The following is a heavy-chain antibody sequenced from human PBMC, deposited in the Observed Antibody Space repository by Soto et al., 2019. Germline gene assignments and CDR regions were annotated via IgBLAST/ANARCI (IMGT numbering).Heavy chain of an antibody. V-gene: IGHV4-34*01. Sequence: PSETLSLTCTVSGGSFSGYYWSWIRQPPGKGLEWIGEINHSGSTNYNPSLKSRVTISVDTSKNQFSLKLSSVTAADTAVYYCASIITGTTFVDYWGQGTLVTVSS. CDR3: ASIITGTTFVDY. CDR2: INHSGST. CDR1: GGSFSGYY. D-gene: IGHD1-7*01. J-gene: IGHJ4*02.